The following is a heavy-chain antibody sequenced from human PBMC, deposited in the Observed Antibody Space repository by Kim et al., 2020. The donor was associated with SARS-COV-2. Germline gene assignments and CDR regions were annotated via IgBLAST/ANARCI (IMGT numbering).Heavy chain of an antibody. CDR2: IYPSGNT. V-gene: IGHV4-59*13. CDR1: GGSISSFY. D-gene: IGHD2-2*01. Sequence: SETLSLTCTVSGGSISSFYWNWIRQPPGKGLEYIGYIYPSGNTNYNASLKSRVPMSVDTSKNQFSLTLSSVTAADTAVYYCARVTCSSTSCSKRGAFDIWGQGTMVTVSS. CDR3: ARVTCSSTSCSKRGAFDI. J-gene: IGHJ3*02.